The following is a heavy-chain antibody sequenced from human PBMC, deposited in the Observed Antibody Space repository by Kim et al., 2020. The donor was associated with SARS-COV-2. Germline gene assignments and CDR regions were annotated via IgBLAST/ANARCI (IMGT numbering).Heavy chain of an antibody. J-gene: IGHJ4*02. CDR3: ARDLSGSYYVDY. CDR2: ISSSSSYI. Sequence: GGSLRLSCAASGFTFSSYSMNWVRQAPGKGLEWVSSISSSSSYIYYADSVKGRFTISRDNAKNSLYLQMNSLRAEDTAVYYCARDLSGSYYVDYWGQGTLVTVSS. D-gene: IGHD1-26*01. V-gene: IGHV3-21*01. CDR1: GFTFSSYS.